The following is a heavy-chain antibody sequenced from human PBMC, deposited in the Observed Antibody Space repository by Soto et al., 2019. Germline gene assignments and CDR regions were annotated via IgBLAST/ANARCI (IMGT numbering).Heavy chain of an antibody. D-gene: IGHD4-17*01. Sequence: EVVLVESGGGLVQPDRPLRLSCEASGFNFGNYAMHWVRQVPGKGLEWVSAISWNSGQLDYADSVRGRFTISRDNGKNSLYLEMNSLRADDTALYFCAKDKSTGEYSYYRYMDVWGRGTTVIVSS. V-gene: IGHV3-9*01. CDR1: GFNFGNYA. CDR2: ISWNSGQL. J-gene: IGHJ6*03. CDR3: AKDKSTGEYSYYRYMDV.